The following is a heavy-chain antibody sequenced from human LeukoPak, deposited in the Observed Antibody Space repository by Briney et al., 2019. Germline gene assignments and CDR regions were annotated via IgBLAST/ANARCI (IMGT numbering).Heavy chain of an antibody. Sequence: SETLSLTCAVYGGSFSGYYWSWIRQPPRKGLEWIGEINHSGSTNYNPSLKSRVTISVDTSKNQFSLKLSSVTAADTAVYYCAREVVVVTAIMAIYNWFDPWGQGTLVTVSS. CDR3: AREVVVVTAIMAIYNWFDP. V-gene: IGHV4-34*01. J-gene: IGHJ5*02. CDR1: GGSFSGYY. D-gene: IGHD2-21*02. CDR2: INHSGST.